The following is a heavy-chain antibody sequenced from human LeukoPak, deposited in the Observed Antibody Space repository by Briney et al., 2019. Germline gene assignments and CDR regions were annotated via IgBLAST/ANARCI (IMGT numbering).Heavy chain of an antibody. Sequence: GGSLRLSCAGSGFHFINAKMTWVRQAPGKGLEWVSYISSSSSTIYYADSVKGRFTISRDNAKNSLYLQMNSLRAEDTAVYYCARDSGTTYSIWFGPWGQGTLVTVSS. CDR1: GFHFINAK. J-gene: IGHJ5*02. CDR3: ARDSGTTYSIWFGP. D-gene: IGHD1-14*01. V-gene: IGHV3-48*01. CDR2: ISSSSSTI.